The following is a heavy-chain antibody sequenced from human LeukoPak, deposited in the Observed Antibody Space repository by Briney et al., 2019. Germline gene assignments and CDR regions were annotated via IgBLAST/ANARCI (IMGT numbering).Heavy chain of an antibody. D-gene: IGHD3-3*01. CDR1: GFTFSSYA. CDR3: ASIDTFDFRSGRGY. V-gene: IGHV3-23*01. CDR2: ISRSGESI. J-gene: IGHJ4*02. Sequence: PGGSLRLSCAASGFTFSSYAMSWVRQAPGKGLEWLSTISRSGESIHYADSVKGRFTISRDNSNNTVYLQMNSLRADDTAVYYCASIDTFDFRSGRGYWGQGSLVTVSS.